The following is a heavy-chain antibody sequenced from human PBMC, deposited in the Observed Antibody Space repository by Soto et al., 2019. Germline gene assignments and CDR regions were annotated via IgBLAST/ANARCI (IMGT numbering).Heavy chain of an antibody. J-gene: IGHJ4*02. D-gene: IGHD2-15*01. V-gene: IGHV3-30*18. CDR2: ISYDGSHK. CDR3: AKGIVRTSTWSAD. CDR1: GFNFSTYG. Sequence: HVQLVESGGGVVQPGRSLRLSCAVSGFNFSTYGMQWVRQAPGKGLGWVEVISYDGSHKAFADSVKGRSAISRDNSKNTVFLQMTSLREDDMAVYYCAKGIVRTSTWSADWGQGTLVTVA.